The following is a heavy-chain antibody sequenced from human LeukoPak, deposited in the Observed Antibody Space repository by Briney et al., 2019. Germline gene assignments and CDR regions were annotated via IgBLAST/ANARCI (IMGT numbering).Heavy chain of an antibody. V-gene: IGHV4-38-2*02. J-gene: IGHJ4*02. CDR3: ARGFITVITPYLDY. D-gene: IGHD4-23*01. CDR1: GYSISSGYY. Sequence: SETLSLTCTVSGYSISSGYYWGWIRQPPGKGLEWIGSIYHSGSTYYNPSLKSRVTISLDTSKNEFSLKLSSVTAADTAVYYCARGFITVITPYLDYWGQGTLVTVSS. CDR2: IYHSGST.